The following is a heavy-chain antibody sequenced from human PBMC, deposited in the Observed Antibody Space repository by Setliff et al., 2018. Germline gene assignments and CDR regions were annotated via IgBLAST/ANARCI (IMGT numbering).Heavy chain of an antibody. J-gene: IGHJ4*02. CDR1: GYTFTRYA. CDR3: TRGQRAWSY. Sequence: ASVKVSCKASGYTFTRYAISWVRRAPGQGPEWMGWISAYNGSTNYALKLQDRVIMTADTSTNTVYLDLRSLRSDDSAMYYCTRGQRAWSYWGQGTLVTVSS. CDR2: ISAYNGST. D-gene: IGHD6-19*01. V-gene: IGHV1-18*01.